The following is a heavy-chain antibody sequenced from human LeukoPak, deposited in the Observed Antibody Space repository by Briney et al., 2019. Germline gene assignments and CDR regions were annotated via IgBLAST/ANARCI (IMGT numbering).Heavy chain of an antibody. CDR2: ISSSGSTI. CDR3: ARINYGSGLYYYYYMDV. CDR1: GFTFSSYE. J-gene: IGHJ6*03. D-gene: IGHD3-10*01. Sequence: GGSLRLSCAASGFTFSSYEMNWVRQAPGKGLERVSYISSSGSTIYYADSVKGRFTISRDNAKNSLYLQMNSLRAEDTAVYYCARINYGSGLYYYYYMDVWGKGTTVTISS. V-gene: IGHV3-48*03.